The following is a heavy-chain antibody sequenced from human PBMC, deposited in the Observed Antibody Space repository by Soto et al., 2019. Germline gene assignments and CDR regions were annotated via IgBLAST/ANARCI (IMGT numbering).Heavy chain of an antibody. J-gene: IGHJ4*02. D-gene: IGHD3-3*01. CDR1: GFTFSSYS. Sequence: EVQLLESGGGLVKPGGSLRLSCAASGFTFSSYSMNWVRQAPGKGLEWVSSISSSSSYIYYADSVKGRFTISRDNAKNSLYLQMNSLRAEDTAVYYCARGRSSLQGVVIKEFDYWGQGTLVTVSS. V-gene: IGHV3-21*01. CDR2: ISSSSSYI. CDR3: ARGRSSLQGVVIKEFDY.